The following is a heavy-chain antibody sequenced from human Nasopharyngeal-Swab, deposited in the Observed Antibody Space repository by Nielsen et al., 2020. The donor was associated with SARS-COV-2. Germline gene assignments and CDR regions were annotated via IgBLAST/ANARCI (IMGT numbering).Heavy chain of an antibody. J-gene: IGHJ4*02. V-gene: IGHV3-21*01. CDR3: ARDGGLRVVVPAAPSSGFDY. CDR2: ISSSSSYI. CDR1: GFTFSSYS. D-gene: IGHD2-2*01. Sequence: GESLKISCAASGFTFSSYSMNWVRQAPGKGLEWVSSISSSSSYIYYADSVKGRFTISRDNAKNSLYLQMNSLRAEDTAVYYCARDGGLRVVVPAAPSSGFDYWGQGTLVTVSS.